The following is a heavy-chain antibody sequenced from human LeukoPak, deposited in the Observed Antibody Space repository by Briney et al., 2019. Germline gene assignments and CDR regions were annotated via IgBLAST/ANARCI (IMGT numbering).Heavy chain of an antibody. V-gene: IGHV3-11*04. CDR1: GIIFSDYY. CDR3: ARIAYDRSGYPFDY. D-gene: IGHD3-22*01. Sequence: GGSLRLSCAASGIIFSDYYMSWIREAPGKGLEWVSYVSGTGGTIYYADSVKGRFTISRDNAKNSLYLQMNSLSAADTAVYYCARIAYDRSGYPFDYWGQGTLVTVSS. J-gene: IGHJ4*02. CDR2: VSGTGGTI.